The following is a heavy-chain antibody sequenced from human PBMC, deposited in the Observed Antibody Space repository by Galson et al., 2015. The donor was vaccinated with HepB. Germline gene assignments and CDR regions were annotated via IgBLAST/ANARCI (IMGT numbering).Heavy chain of an antibody. CDR3: AREGRAFDI. CDR1: GFTFSRYE. V-gene: IGHV3-48*03. J-gene: IGHJ3*02. CDR2: ISRSDSTI. Sequence: SLRLSCAASGFTFSRYEMNWIRQAPGKGLEWVAYISRSDSTIYYADSVKGRFTISRDSAKNSLYLQMNSLRAEDTAVYYCAREGRAFDIWGQGTMVTVFS.